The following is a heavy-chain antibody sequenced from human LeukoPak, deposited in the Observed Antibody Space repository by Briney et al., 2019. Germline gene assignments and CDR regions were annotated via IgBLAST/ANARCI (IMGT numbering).Heavy chain of an antibody. CDR1: GFTFSSYG. J-gene: IGHJ6*03. Sequence: GGSLRLSCAASGFTFSSYGMHWVRQAPGKGLEWVAFIRYDGSNKYYADSVKGRFTISRDNSKNTLYLQMNSLRAEDTAVYYCAKASEGQWLVGYYYMDVWGKGTTVTISS. D-gene: IGHD6-19*01. CDR3: AKASEGQWLVGYYYMDV. CDR2: IRYDGSNK. V-gene: IGHV3-30*02.